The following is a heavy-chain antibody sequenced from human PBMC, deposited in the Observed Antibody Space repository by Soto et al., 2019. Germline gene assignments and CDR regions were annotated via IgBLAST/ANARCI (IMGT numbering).Heavy chain of an antibody. CDR2: IYYSGRS. V-gene: IGHV4-30-4*01. CDR3: ARVSTYSNHLWSVDY. Sequence: SETLSLTCTVPGGSISSGAYYWTWIRQPPGKGLEWIGYIYYSGRSYYSPSLKSRVTISLDTSQNQFSLKLNSATAADTAVYYCARVSTYSNHLWSVDYWGQGTPVTVS. CDR1: GGSISSGAYY. D-gene: IGHD3-3*02. J-gene: IGHJ4*02.